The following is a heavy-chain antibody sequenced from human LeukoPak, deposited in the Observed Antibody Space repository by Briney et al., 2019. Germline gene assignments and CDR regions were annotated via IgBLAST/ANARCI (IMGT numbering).Heavy chain of an antibody. CDR2: IIPIFGTA. Sequence: SVKVSCKASGGTFSSYAISWVRQAPGQGLEWMGGIIPIFGTANYAQKFQGRVTITADESTSTAYMELSSLRSEDAAVYYCARDTIPDCSGGSCYGHVSYFDYWGQGTLVTVSS. J-gene: IGHJ4*02. D-gene: IGHD2-15*01. V-gene: IGHV1-69*13. CDR1: GGTFSSYA. CDR3: ARDTIPDCSGGSCYGHVSYFDY.